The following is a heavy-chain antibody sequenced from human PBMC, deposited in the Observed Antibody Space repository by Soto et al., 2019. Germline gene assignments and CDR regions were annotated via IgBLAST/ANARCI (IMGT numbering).Heavy chain of an antibody. CDR2: IYYSGST. J-gene: IGHJ4*02. Sequence: QVQLQESGPGLVKPSETLSLTCTVSGGSISSYYWSWIRQPPGKGLEWIGYIYYSGSTNYNPSLKSRVTISVATSKNQFSLKLSSVTAADTAMYYCARRYGSCFDSWGPGTLVTVSS. D-gene: IGHD6-6*01. CDR3: ARRYGSCFDS. V-gene: IGHV4-59*08. CDR1: GGSISSYY.